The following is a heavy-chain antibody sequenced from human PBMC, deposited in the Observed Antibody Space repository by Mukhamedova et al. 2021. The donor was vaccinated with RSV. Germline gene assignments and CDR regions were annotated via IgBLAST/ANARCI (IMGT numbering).Heavy chain of an antibody. D-gene: IGHD2-15*01. Sequence: VRQAPGKGLEWVSGISWNSGSIGYADSVKGRFTISRDNAKNSLYLQMNSLRAEDTALYYCAKDLSGGAGDDFDIWGQGTMVTVSS. CDR2: ISWNSGSI. CDR3: AKDLSGGAGDDFDI. V-gene: IGHV3-9*01. J-gene: IGHJ3*02.